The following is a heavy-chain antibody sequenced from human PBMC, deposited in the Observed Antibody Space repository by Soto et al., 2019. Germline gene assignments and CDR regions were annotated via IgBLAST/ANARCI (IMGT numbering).Heavy chain of an antibody. V-gene: IGHV1-69*01. D-gene: IGHD1-26*01. CDR3: ASLNNWSSGDGRIDV. CDR2: IMPLYAKP. CDR1: GGTFNTYT. J-gene: IGHJ6*02. Sequence: QVQLVQSGAEVKKPGSSVKVSCKASGGTFNTYTISWVRQVPGQGLEWMGGIMPLYAKPTYAQPFLGRLTIAADDRTSTVYMELSSLRSEDTALYYCASLNNWSSGDGRIDVWGRGTAVSVSS.